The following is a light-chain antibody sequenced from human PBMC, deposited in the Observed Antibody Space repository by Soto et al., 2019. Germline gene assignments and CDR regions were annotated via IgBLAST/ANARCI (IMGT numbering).Light chain of an antibody. CDR2: GAS. V-gene: IGKV3-20*01. CDR3: HQYGSAPWT. J-gene: IGKJ1*01. CDR1: QSVSSNY. Sequence: IVLTQSPGTLSLSPGERGALSCRASQSVSSNYVAWYQQKPGQAPRLLISGASNRATGTPDRFRGSGSGTDLTLTITRLEPEDLAVYYCHQYGSAPWTFGQGTKVDI.